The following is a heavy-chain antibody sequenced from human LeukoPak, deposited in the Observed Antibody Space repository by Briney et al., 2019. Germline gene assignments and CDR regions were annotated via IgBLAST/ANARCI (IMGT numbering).Heavy chain of an antibody. Sequence: PGGSLRLSCAASGFIVSSNYMSWVRQAPGKGLGSVSVIYSGGSTYYADSVKGRFTISRDNSKNTLYLQMNSLRAEDTAVYYCAREGSSGSLDAFDIWGQGTMVTVSS. V-gene: IGHV3-53*01. CDR1: GFIVSSNY. J-gene: IGHJ3*02. CDR2: IYSGGST. CDR3: AREGSSGSLDAFDI. D-gene: IGHD3-22*01.